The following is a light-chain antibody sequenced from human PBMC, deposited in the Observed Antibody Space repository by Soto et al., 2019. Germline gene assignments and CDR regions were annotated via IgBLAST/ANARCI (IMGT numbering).Light chain of an antibody. CDR3: SSYTTSNTRQIV. CDR1: SSDVGGYNY. J-gene: IGLJ1*01. Sequence: QSALTQPASVSGAPGRAITISCTGNSSDVGGYNYVSWYQHHPGKAPKLMIYDVSNRPSGVSNRFSGSKSGNTASLTISGLQPEDEADYYCSSYTTSNTRQIVLGTGTKVTVL. CDR2: DVS. V-gene: IGLV2-14*03.